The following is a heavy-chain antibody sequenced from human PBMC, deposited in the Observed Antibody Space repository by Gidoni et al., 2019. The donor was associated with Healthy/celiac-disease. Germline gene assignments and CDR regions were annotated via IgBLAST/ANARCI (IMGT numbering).Heavy chain of an antibody. CDR1: GGSISSGSYY. V-gene: IGHV4-61*02. Sequence: QVQLQESGPGLVKPSQTLSLTCTVSGGSISSGSYYWSWIRQPAGKGLEWIGRIYTSGSTNYNPSLKSRVTMSVDTSKNQFSLKLSSVTAADTAVYYCARDKLGSDLYFDYWGQGTLVTVSS. CDR2: IYTSGST. D-gene: IGHD7-27*01. J-gene: IGHJ4*02. CDR3: ARDKLGSDLYFDY.